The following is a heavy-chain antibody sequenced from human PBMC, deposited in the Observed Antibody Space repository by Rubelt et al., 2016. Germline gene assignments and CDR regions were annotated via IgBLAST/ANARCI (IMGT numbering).Heavy chain of an antibody. CDR3: ASGYDSSGYYYPDRKENWFDP. V-gene: IGHV4-39*01. J-gene: IGHJ5*02. CDR1: GGSISSSSYY. CDR2: IYYSGST. D-gene: IGHD3-22*01. Sequence: QLQLQESGPGLVKPSETLSLTCTVSGGSISSSSYYWGWIRQTPGKGLEWIGSIYYSGSTYYNPSLKSRVTISVDTSKNQFSRKLSSVTAADTAVYYCASGYDSSGYYYPDRKENWFDPWGQGTLVTVSS.